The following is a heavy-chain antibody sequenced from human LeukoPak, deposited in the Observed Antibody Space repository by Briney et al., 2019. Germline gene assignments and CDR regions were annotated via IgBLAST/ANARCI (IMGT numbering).Heavy chain of an antibody. CDR1: GGSISTDMNY. V-gene: IGHV4-39*01. D-gene: IGHD1-7*01. Sequence: SETLSLTCAVSGGSISTDMNYWGWIRQAPGKTLQWLGSIHHTGTTFYNPSLKSRVTTSISTSKSQFSLNLSSVTAADTAVYYCTRHGTVDEADWNSEDWYFHIWGLGTLVTVSS. CDR3: TRHGTVDEADWNSEDWYFHI. J-gene: IGHJ2*01. CDR2: IHHTGTT.